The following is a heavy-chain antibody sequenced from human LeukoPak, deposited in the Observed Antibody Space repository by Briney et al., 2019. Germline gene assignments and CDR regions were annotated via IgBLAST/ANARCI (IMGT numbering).Heavy chain of an antibody. V-gene: IGHV3-23*01. CDR1: GFSYSSYS. D-gene: IGHD4-23*01. Sequence: GGSLRLSCAASGFSYSSYSMHWVRQAPEKGLEWVSSISGRSDGPYYADSVKGRFTTSRDNSKSTMYLQINNVRAEDAAVYYCAKDPLNYGGHYFDNWGQGTRVTVSS. J-gene: IGHJ4*02. CDR3: AKDPLNYGGHYFDN. CDR2: ISGRSDGP.